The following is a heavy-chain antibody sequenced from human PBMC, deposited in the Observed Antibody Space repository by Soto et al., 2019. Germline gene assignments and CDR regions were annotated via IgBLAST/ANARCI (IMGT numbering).Heavy chain of an antibody. J-gene: IGHJ4*02. D-gene: IGHD3-9*01. CDR3: ARDRGSRYFDWLFYFDD. V-gene: IGHV3-66*01. Sequence: TGGFLRVCCAAAELTVRSNRMIWVRQAPGKGLEWVSLIYIGGNTDYADSVKGRFTISRDNSKNTLYLQMNSLRAEDSAVYYCARDRGSRYFDWLFYFDDWGRGTLVTVPQ. CDR2: IYIGGNT. CDR1: ELTVRSNR.